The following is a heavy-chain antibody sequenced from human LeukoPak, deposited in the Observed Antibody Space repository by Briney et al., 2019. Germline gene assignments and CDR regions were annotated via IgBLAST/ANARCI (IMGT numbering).Heavy chain of an antibody. J-gene: IGHJ4*02. CDR3: ARDSAYSSRGFDY. CDR2: IYHSGST. Sequence: SETLSLTCAVSGGSISSGGYSWSWIRQPPGKGLEWIGYIYHSGSTCYNPSLKSRVTISVDRSKNQFSLKLSSVTAADTAVYYCARDSAYSSRGFDYWGQGTLVTVSS. D-gene: IGHD6-13*01. V-gene: IGHV4-30-2*01. CDR1: GGSISSGGYS.